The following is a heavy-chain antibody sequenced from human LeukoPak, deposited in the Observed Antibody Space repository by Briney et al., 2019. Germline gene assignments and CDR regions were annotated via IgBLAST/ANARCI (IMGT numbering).Heavy chain of an antibody. Sequence: PGGSLRLSCAASGFTFRSYAMSWVRQTPGKGLEWVSVIYSGGSTYYADSVKGRFTISRDDSKNTLYLQMNSLRAEDTAVYYCARDLPPYPPSPPYYYDSSGYGYWGQGTLVTVSS. CDR3: ARDLPPYPPSPPYYYDSSGYGY. V-gene: IGHV3-53*01. J-gene: IGHJ4*02. CDR2: IYSGGST. CDR1: GFTFRSYA. D-gene: IGHD3-22*01.